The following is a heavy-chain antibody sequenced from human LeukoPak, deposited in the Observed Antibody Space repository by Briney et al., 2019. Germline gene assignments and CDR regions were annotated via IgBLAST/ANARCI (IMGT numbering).Heavy chain of an antibody. V-gene: IGHV3-23*01. CDR2: ISGSGGST. J-gene: IGHJ4*02. CDR3: ARVYSLMDRAEYYFDS. Sequence: GGSLRLSCAASGFTFSSYAMSWVRQAPGKGLEWVSAISGSGGSTYYADSVKGRFTISRDNSKNTLYLQMNSLRAEDTAVYYCARVYSLMDRAEYYFDSWGQGTQVTVSS. D-gene: IGHD2-21*01. CDR1: GFTFSSYA.